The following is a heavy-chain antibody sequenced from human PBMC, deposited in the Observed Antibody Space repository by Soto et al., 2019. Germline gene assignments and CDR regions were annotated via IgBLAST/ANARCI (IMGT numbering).Heavy chain of an antibody. CDR3: ARESGDWPLNWFDP. D-gene: IGHD2-21*02. V-gene: IGHV3-74*01. CDR2: ITSDGKSK. J-gene: IGHJ5*02. Sequence: GGSMRLSCAASGFNFSNHWMHWVRQRPAEGLVWVSRITSDGKSKAYAESVKGRFAISRDNAKNTLYLQMNGLTAEDTAVYYCARESGDWPLNWFDPWGQGTLVTVSS. CDR1: GFNFSNHW.